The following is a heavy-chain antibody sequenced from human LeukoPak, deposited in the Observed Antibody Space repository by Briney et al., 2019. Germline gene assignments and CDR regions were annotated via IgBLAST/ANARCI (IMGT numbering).Heavy chain of an antibody. CDR1: GFIYSSFA. Sequence: PGGSLRLSLASSGFIYSSFAMSWVRQPPAKGLEGVSGISVRCGSTYYADSVKGRFTISRNDSKNMLYLQMNSMRAEDTAVYCCAKVPKLPSISMIRGVRVPYYMCVWGK. D-gene: IGHD3-10*01. CDR2: ISVRCGST. CDR3: AKVPKLPSISMIRGVRVPYYMCV. V-gene: IGHV3-23*01. J-gene: IGHJ6*03.